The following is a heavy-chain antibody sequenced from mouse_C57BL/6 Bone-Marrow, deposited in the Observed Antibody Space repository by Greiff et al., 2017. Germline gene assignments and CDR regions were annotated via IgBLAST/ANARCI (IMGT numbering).Heavy chain of an antibody. CDR3: TRRGNYCGSPAWFAY. CDR2: IYPGNSDT. Sequence: VQLKQSGTVLARPGASVKMSCKTSGYTFTSYWMHWVQQRPGQGLAWIGAIYPGNSDTSYNQKFKGKVKLTAVTAASTAYMELSSLTNESSAVYYCTRRGNYCGSPAWFAYWGQGTRVTVSA. J-gene: IGHJ3*01. V-gene: IGHV1-5*01. CDR1: GYTFTSYW. D-gene: IGHD1-1*01.